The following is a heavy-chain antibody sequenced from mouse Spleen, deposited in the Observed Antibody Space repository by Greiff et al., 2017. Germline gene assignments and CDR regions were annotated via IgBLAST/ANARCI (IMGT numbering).Heavy chain of an antibody. CDR2: ISDGGSYT. D-gene: IGHD1-1*01. Sequence: DVHLVESGGGLVKPGGSLKLSCAASGFTFSSYAMSWVRQTPEKRLEWVATISDGGSYTYYPDNVKGRFTISRDNAKNNLYLQMSHLKSEDTAMYYCARERPYYGSSSFDYWGQGTTLTVSS. CDR3: ARERPYYGSSSFDY. V-gene: IGHV5-4*01. J-gene: IGHJ2*01. CDR1: GFTFSSYA.